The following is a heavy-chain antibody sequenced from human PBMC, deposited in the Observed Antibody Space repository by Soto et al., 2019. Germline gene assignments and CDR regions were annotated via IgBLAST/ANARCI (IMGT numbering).Heavy chain of an antibody. J-gene: IGHJ5*02. V-gene: IGHV4-59*01. D-gene: IGHD6-13*01. CDR1: SGSISGYY. CDR3: EKVGRKHAAGTRFDH. CDR2: IHYSGST. Sequence: SETLSLTCTVSSGSISGYYWSWIRQPPGKELELIAYIHYSGSTYYNPSLKSRVTISIDTSKNQFSLKLSSVNAADTAVYYCEKVGRKHAAGTRFDHWDQGTLVTVSS.